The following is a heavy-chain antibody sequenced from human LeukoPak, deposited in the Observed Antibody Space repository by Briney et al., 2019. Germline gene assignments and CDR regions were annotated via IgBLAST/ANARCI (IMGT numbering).Heavy chain of an antibody. CDR2: ISGSSNYI. Sequence: GGSLRLSCAASGFTFSSYTMNWVRQAPGKGLEWVSSISGSSNYIYYADSVKGRFTISRDNSKNTLYLQMNSLRAEDTAVYYCARDLRRPGYVFWFDPWGQGTLVTVSS. CDR3: ARDLRRPGYVFWFDP. D-gene: IGHD3-9*01. J-gene: IGHJ5*02. V-gene: IGHV3-21*01. CDR1: GFTFSSYT.